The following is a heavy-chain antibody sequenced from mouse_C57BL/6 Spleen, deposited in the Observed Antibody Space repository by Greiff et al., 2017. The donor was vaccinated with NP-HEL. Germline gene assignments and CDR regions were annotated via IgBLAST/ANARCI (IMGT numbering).Heavy chain of an antibody. CDR2: IHPNSGST. Sequence: QVQLKQPGAELVKPGASVKLSCKASGYTFTSYWMHWVKQRPGQGLEWIGLIHPNSGSTNYNEKFKSKATLTVDKSSSTAYMHFSNLTSEDSAVSYCARCQIYYYGSDWSFDVWGTGTTVTVSS. J-gene: IGHJ1*03. D-gene: IGHD1-1*01. V-gene: IGHV1-64*01. CDR3: ARCQIYYYGSDWSFDV. CDR1: GYTFTSYW.